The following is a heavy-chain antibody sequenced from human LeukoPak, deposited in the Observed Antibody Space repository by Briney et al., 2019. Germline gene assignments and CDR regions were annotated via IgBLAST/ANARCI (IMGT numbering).Heavy chain of an antibody. J-gene: IGHJ4*02. Sequence: GASVKVSCKASGGTFSSYAISWVRQAPGQGLEWMGGIIPIFGTANYAQKFQGRVTITEDESTSTAYMELSSLRSEDTAVYYCAREDSSGWANFDYWGQGTLVTVSS. CDR1: GGTFSSYA. V-gene: IGHV1-69*13. CDR3: AREDSSGWANFDY. D-gene: IGHD6-19*01. CDR2: IIPIFGTA.